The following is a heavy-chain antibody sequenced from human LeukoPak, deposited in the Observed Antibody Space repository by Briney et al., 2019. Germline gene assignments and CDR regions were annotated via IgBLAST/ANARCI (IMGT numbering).Heavy chain of an antibody. CDR1: GGSISSGSYY. CDR3: ARSFIAARIDY. J-gene: IGHJ4*02. CDR2: IYTSGST. D-gene: IGHD6-6*01. Sequence: PSQTLSLTCTVSGGSISSGSYYWSWIRRPAGKGLEWIGRIYTSGSTNYNPSLKSRVTISVDTSKNQFSLKLSSVTAADTAVYYCARSFIAARIDYWGQGTLVTVSS. V-gene: IGHV4-61*02.